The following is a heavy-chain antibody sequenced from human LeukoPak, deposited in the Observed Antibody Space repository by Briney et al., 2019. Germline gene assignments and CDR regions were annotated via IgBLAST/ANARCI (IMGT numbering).Heavy chain of an antibody. CDR1: GFTFSSYW. D-gene: IGHD6-6*01. J-gene: IGHJ3*02. V-gene: IGHV3-7*03. Sequence: GGSLRLSCAASGFTFSSYWMNWVRLAPGEGREWVADIKQDGSEKYCVDSVKGRFTISRDNAKNSLYLQMNSLRAEDTAVYYCARSSSSLTDPFDIWGQGTMVTVSS. CDR3: ARSSSSLTDPFDI. CDR2: IKQDGSEK.